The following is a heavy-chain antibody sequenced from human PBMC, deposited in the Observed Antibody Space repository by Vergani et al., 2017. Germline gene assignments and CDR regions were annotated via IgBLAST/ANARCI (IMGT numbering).Heavy chain of an antibody. CDR1: GFTSSNYD. CDR3: AKHFRGWGIDY. Sequence: QVQLVESGGGVVQRGGSLRFSCATSGFTSSNYDMQWIRQGPGKGLEFVAFIQFDGSNQYYADSVKGRFTLSRDFSKNTLYLQMNSLRTDDTATYYCAKHFRGWGIDYWGQGTQVIVSS. D-gene: IGHD3-16*01. V-gene: IGHV3-30*02. J-gene: IGHJ4*02. CDR2: IQFDGSNQ.